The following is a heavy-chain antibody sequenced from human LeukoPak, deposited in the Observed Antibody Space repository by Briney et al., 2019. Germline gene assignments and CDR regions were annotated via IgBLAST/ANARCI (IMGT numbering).Heavy chain of an antibody. CDR1: GFTFSSYG. V-gene: IGHV3-33*06. J-gene: IGHJ5*02. Sequence: GGSLRLSCTASGFTFSSYGMHWVRQAPGKGLEWVAVIWYDGSNKYYAASVKGRFTIYRDNSKSTLYLQINSLRAEDTAVYYCAKEPGNLWGTDMVTGGFDPWGQGTLVTVSS. CDR3: AKEPGNLWGTDMVTGGFDP. CDR2: IWYDGSNK. D-gene: IGHD5-18*01.